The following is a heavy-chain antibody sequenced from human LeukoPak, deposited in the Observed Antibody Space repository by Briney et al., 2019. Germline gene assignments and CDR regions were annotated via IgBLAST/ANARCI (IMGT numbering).Heavy chain of an antibody. J-gene: IGHJ6*04. CDR2: IIPIFGTA. V-gene: IGHV1-69*01. Sequence: VASVKLSCKASVGTFSSYAISWVRQAPGQGLEWMGGIIPIFGTANYAQKFQGRVTITADESKSTAYMELSSLRSEDTAVYYCARDLRSGASDFWSGYHPTPMAVWGKGTTVTVSS. D-gene: IGHD3-3*01. CDR1: VGTFSSYA. CDR3: ARDLRSGASDFWSGYHPTPMAV.